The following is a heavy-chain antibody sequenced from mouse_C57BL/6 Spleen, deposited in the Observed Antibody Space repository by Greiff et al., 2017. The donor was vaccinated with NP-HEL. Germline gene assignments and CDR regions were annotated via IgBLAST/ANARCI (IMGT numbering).Heavy chain of an antibody. CDR1: GYAFSSSW. V-gene: IGHV1-82*01. Sequence: VQLQQSGPELVKPGASVKISCTASGYAFSSSWMNWVKQRPGKGLEWIGRIYPGDGDTNYNGKFKGKATLTADQSSSPASMQLSSLTSDDSAVYFCTRSFYYGSSYAMDYRGQGTSVTVSS. J-gene: IGHJ4*01. CDR2: IYPGDGDT. CDR3: TRSFYYGSSYAMDY. D-gene: IGHD1-1*01.